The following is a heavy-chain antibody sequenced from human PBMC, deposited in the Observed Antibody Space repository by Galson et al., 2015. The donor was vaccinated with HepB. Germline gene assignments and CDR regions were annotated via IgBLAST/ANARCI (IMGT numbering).Heavy chain of an antibody. D-gene: IGHD3-10*01. CDR2: IYHSGST. J-gene: IGHJ4*02. CDR1: GGSISSSNW. CDR3: AGSYYYGSGKRGDFDY. V-gene: IGHV4-4*02. Sequence: SETLSLTCAVSGGSISSSNWWSWVRQPPGKGLEWIGEIYHSGSTNYNPSLKSRLTISVDKSKNQFSLKLSSVTAADTAVYYCAGSYYYGSGKRGDFDYWGQGTLVTVSS.